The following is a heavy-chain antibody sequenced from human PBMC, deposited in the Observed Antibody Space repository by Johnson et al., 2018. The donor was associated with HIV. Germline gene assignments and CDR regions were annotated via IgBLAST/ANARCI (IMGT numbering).Heavy chain of an antibody. V-gene: IGHV3-30*18. CDR1: RFTFKTYT. Sequence: QVQLVESGGGVVQPGRSLRLSCAASRFTFKTYTMHWVRQAPGKGLEWVALISNDGSNNYYADSVKGRFTISRDNSKNTLYLQMNSLRAEDTAVYYCANKPEQWLVADDAFDIWGQGTMVTVSS. CDR2: ISNDGSNN. J-gene: IGHJ3*02. D-gene: IGHD6-19*01. CDR3: ANKPEQWLVADDAFDI.